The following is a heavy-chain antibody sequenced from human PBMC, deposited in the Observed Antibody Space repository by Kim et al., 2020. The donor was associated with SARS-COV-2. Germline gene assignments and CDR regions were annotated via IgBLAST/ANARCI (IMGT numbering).Heavy chain of an antibody. Sequence: SETLSLTCTVSGGSISSGGYYWSWICQHPGKGLEWIGYIFYSGSTYYNPSLKSRVTISVDTSTNQFSLKLRSVTAADTAVYYCARRGGVNYYDSSGYYYLDNWGQGTLVTVSS. V-gene: IGHV4-31*03. D-gene: IGHD3-22*01. CDR2: IFYSGST. CDR1: GGSISSGGYY. CDR3: ARRGGVNYYDSSGYYYLDN. J-gene: IGHJ4*02.